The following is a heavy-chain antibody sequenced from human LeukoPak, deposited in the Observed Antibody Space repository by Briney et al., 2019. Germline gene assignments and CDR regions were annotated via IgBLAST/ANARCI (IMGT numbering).Heavy chain of an antibody. D-gene: IGHD6-25*01. CDR1: GFTFSTYA. Sequence: GGSLRLSCAASGFTFSTYAMSWVRQAPGKGLEWVSAISGSGGNTYYADSVKGRFTISRDNSKNTLYLQMNSLRAEDTAVYYCAKDRGFGAAAGHSFYFDYWGQGTLVTV. J-gene: IGHJ4*02. V-gene: IGHV3-23*01. CDR2: ISGSGGNT. CDR3: AKDRGFGAAAGHSFYFDY.